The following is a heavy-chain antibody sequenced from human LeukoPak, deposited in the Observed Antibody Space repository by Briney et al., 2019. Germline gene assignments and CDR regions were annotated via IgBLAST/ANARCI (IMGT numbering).Heavy chain of an antibody. CDR1: GYTFTSYD. CDR2: MNPNSGNT. V-gene: IGHV1-8*01. CDR3: AREFRSVSWNWFDP. Sequence: GASVKVSCKASGYTFTSYDINWVRQATGQGLEWMGWMNPNSGNTGYAQKFQGRVTVTRNTSISTAYMELSSLRSEDTAVYYCAREFRSVSWNWFDPWGQGTLVTVSS. J-gene: IGHJ5*02. D-gene: IGHD2-15*01.